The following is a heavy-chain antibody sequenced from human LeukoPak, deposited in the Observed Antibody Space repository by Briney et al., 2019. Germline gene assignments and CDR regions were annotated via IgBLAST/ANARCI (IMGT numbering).Heavy chain of an antibody. J-gene: IGHJ4*02. V-gene: IGHV4-34*01. Sequence: SETLSLTCAVYGGSFSGYYWSWIRQPPGKGLEWIGEINHSGSTNYNPSLKSRVTISVDTSKNQFSLKLSSVTAADTAVYYCARDSVDTAMAGQDHFDYWGQGTLVTVSS. CDR2: INHSGST. CDR1: GGSFSGYY. CDR3: ARDSVDTAMAGQDHFDY. D-gene: IGHD5-18*01.